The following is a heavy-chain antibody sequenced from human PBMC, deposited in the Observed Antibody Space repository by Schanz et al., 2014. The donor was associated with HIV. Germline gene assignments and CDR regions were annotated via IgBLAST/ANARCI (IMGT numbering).Heavy chain of an antibody. Sequence: QVQLVQSGAEVQKPGASVKVSCKASGYTFSNYDINWVRQATGQGLEWMGWMNPNSGNTGYAQKFQGRVTMTRNTSISTAYMELSSLRSEDTAVYYCARRGLVGATLYYYYYGMDVWGQGTTVTVSS. D-gene: IGHD1-26*01. J-gene: IGHJ6*02. CDR1: GYTFSNYD. CDR3: ARRGLVGATLYYYYYGMDV. CDR2: MNPNSGNT. V-gene: IGHV1-8*01.